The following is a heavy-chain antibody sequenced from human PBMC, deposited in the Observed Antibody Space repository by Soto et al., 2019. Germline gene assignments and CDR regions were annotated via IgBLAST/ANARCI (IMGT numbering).Heavy chain of an antibody. CDR1: GYRFTSYS. V-gene: IGHV5-51*01. CDR2: IYPGDSYT. Sequence: PAESLKISCKGPGYRFTSYSIGWVRQMHGKGLEWMGIIYPGDSYTRYSPSFQGQVTISGEKYISTAYLQWSSLNASDTAMYYCARSRSSRCCDSWGKGNMITVSS. D-gene: IGHD6-6*01. CDR3: ARSRSSRCCDS. J-gene: IGHJ6*04.